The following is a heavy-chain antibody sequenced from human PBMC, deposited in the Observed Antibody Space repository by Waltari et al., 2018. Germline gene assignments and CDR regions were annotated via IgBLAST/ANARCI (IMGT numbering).Heavy chain of an antibody. CDR1: GYTFTDYY. V-gene: IGHV1-69-2*01. J-gene: IGHJ4*02. CDR3: VTAPYGDYGGGFDY. CDR2: VDTKDGET. D-gene: IGHD4-17*01. Sequence: EVQLVQSGAEVKKPGATVKISCTVSGYTFTDYYMHWVQQAPGKGLEWMGLVDTKDGETIYAENFQGRVTITADTSTDTAYMELSSLRSEDTAVYDCVTAPYGDYGGGFDYWGQGTLVTVSS.